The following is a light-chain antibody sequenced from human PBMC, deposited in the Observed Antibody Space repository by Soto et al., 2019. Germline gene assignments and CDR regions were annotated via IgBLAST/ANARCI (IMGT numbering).Light chain of an antibody. CDR2: EVS. V-gene: IGLV2-8*01. Sequence: QSVLTQPPSASGSPGQSVTISCIGTSSDVGGYNYVSGYQPHPGKAPKLMIYEVSKRPSGVPDLFAGSKSGNTASLTFSGIQAEDEAAYYCSSYAASNNLGVFGGGTKVTVL. CDR3: SSYAASNNLGV. J-gene: IGLJ2*01. CDR1: SSDVGGYNY.